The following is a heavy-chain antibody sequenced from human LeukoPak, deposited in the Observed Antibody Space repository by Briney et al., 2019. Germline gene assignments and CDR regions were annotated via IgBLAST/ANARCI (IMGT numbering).Heavy chain of an antibody. CDR1: GYTFTSYA. V-gene: IGHV1-3*01. Sequence: GASVKVSCKASGYTFTSYAMHWVRQAPGQRLEWMGWINAGNGNTKYSQEFQGRVTITRDTSASTAYMELSSLRSDDTAVYYCARFYYDSSGYYYDFDYWGQGTLVTVSS. CDR2: INAGNGNT. D-gene: IGHD3-22*01. J-gene: IGHJ4*02. CDR3: ARFYYDSSGYYYDFDY.